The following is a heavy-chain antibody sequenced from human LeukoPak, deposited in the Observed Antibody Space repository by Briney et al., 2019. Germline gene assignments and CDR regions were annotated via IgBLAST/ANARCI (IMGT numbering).Heavy chain of an antibody. CDR3: ARGRIAVAAFDP. CDR1: GFTFSSYG. D-gene: IGHD6-19*01. V-gene: IGHV3-30*02. CDR2: IRYDGSNK. Sequence: GGSLRLSCAASGFTFSSYGMHWVRQAPGKGLEWVAFIRYDGSNKYYADSVKGRFTISRDNSKNSLMLQTNSLRAEDTAVYYCARGRIAVAAFDPWGQGTLVTVSS. J-gene: IGHJ5*02.